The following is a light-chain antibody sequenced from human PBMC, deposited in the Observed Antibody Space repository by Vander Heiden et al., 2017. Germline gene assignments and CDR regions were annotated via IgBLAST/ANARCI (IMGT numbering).Light chain of an antibody. CDR3: QQSYSIPYS. J-gene: IGKJ2*03. CDR2: AAS. CDR1: QSISSS. V-gene: IGKV1-39*01. Sequence: DIQMTQSPSSLSASVGDRVTITCRESQSISSSLDWYHQKPGKAPKLLIYAASSLQSGVPSRFSGSGSRTDFALTISSLQPEDFATYYCQQSYSIPYSFGQETKLEIK.